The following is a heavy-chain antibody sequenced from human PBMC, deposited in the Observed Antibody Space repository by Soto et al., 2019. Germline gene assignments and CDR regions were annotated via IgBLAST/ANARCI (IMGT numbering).Heavy chain of an antibody. CDR3: ARGGRRGYNYYYYGMDV. J-gene: IGHJ6*02. CDR1: GYTFTSYG. V-gene: IGHV1-18*01. Sequence: ASVKVSCKASGYTFTSYGISWVRQAPGQGLEWMGWISAYNGNTNYAQKLQGRVTMTTDTSTSTAYMELRSLRSDDTAVYYCARGGRRGYNYYYYGMDVWGQGTTVTVSS. D-gene: IGHD5-12*01. CDR2: ISAYNGNT.